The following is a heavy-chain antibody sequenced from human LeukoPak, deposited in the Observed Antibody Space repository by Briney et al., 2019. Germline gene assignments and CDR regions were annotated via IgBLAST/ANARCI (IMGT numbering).Heavy chain of an antibody. J-gene: IGHJ4*02. D-gene: IGHD6-13*01. Sequence: GGSLRLSCAASGFTFSSYAMNWVRQAPGKGLEWVSAISGSGGSTYYADSVKGRFIISRDNSKNTLYLQMNSLRAEDTAVYYCAKGTAESSGWYEGYFDYWGQGTLVTVSS. CDR1: GFTFSSYA. V-gene: IGHV3-23*01. CDR3: AKGTAESSGWYEGYFDY. CDR2: ISGSGGST.